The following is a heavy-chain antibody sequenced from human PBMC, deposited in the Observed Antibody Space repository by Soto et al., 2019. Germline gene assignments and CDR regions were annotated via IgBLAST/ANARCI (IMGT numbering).Heavy chain of an antibody. V-gene: IGHV3-23*01. CDR2: ISGSGGST. Sequence: GGSLRLSCAASGFTFSSYAMSWVRQAPGKGLEWVSAISGSGGSTYYADSVKGRFTISRDNSKNTLYLQMNSLRAEDTAVYYCAKDRHGGLWGPRLVSPASPGYWGQGTLVTVSS. CDR3: AKDRHGGLWGPRLVSPASPGY. D-gene: IGHD3-9*01. J-gene: IGHJ4*02. CDR1: GFTFSSYA.